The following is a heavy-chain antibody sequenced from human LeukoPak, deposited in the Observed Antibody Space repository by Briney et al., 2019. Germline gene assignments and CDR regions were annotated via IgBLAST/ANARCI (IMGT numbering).Heavy chain of an antibody. CDR2: IRGSDSLK. CDR3: AREEYYGSGSYMRYFYYYVMDV. CDR1: GFTISTYG. V-gene: IGHV3-48*03. J-gene: IGHJ6*04. Sequence: GGSLRLSCAASGFTISTYGMNWVRQAPGEGLEWVSHIRGSDSLKYYADSVKGRFTISRDNAKNSLYLQMNTLRAEDTAVYYWAREEYYGSGSYMRYFYYYVMDVWGKGTTVTVSS. D-gene: IGHD3-10*01.